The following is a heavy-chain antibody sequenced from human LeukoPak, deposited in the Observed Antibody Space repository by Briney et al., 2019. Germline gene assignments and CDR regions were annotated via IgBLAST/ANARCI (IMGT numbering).Heavy chain of an antibody. Sequence: SETLSLTCAVYGGSFSGYYWSWIRQPPGKGLEWIGEINHSGSTNYNPSLKSRVTISVDTSKNQFSLKLSSVTAADTAVYYCAREGACSGGSCYLDPWGQGTLVTVSS. CDR3: AREGACSGGSCYLDP. V-gene: IGHV4-34*01. CDR1: GGSFSGYY. D-gene: IGHD2-15*01. CDR2: INHSGST. J-gene: IGHJ5*02.